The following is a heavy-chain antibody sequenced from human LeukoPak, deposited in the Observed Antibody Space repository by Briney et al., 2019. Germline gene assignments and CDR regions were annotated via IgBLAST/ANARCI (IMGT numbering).Heavy chain of an antibody. J-gene: IGHJ4*02. Sequence: SQTLSLTCTVSGGSISSGDYYWSWIRQPPGKGLEWLGYIYYSGSTYYNPFLKSRVTISVDTSKNQFSLKLSSVTAADTAVYYCAKMTPVTSFQLLVLDSWGPGTLVTISS. D-gene: IGHD4-11*01. V-gene: IGHV4-30-4*08. CDR2: IYYSGST. CDR1: GGSISSGDYY. CDR3: AKMTPVTSFQLLVLDS.